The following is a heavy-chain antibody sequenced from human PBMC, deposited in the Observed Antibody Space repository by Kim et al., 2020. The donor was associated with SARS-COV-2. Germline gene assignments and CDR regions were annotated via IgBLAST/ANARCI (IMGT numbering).Heavy chain of an antibody. V-gene: IGHV3-30*04. J-gene: IGHJ4*01. CDR3: ARDQVFSRELFSEPIDY. Sequence: GGSLRLSCAASGFTFSSYAMHWVRQAPGKGLEWVAVISYDGSNKYYADSVKGRFTISRDNSKNTLYLQMNSLRAEDTAVYYCARDQVFSRELFSEPIDY. CDR2: ISYDGSNK. CDR1: GFTFSSYA. D-gene: IGHD3-10*01.